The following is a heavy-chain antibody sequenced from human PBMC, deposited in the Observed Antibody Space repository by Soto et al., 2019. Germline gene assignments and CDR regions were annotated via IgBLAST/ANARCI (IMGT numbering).Heavy chain of an antibody. V-gene: IGHV1-18*01. CDR3: ARDPPYSSGWYFSDKNGWFDP. CDR2: ISAYNGNT. Sequence: QVQLVQSGAEVKKPGASVKVSCKASGYTFTSYGISWVRQAPGQGLEWMGWISAYNGNTNYAQKLQGRVTMTTDTYTSTAYMELRSLRSDDTAVYYCARDPPYSSGWYFSDKNGWFDPWGQGTLVTVSS. J-gene: IGHJ5*02. CDR1: GYTFTSYG. D-gene: IGHD6-19*01.